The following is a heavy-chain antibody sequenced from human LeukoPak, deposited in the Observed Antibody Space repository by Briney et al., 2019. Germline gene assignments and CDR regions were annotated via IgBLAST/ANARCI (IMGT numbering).Heavy chain of an antibody. V-gene: IGHV1-2*02. J-gene: IGHJ3*02. CDR1: GYTFTGYY. CDR2: TNPNSGGT. Sequence: ASVKVSCKASGYTFTGYYMHWVRQAPGQGLEWMGWTNPNSGGTNYAQRFQGRVTMTRDTSISTAYMELSRLRSDDTAVYYCARDVTYYYDTSGYRDAFDIWGQGTMVTVSS. D-gene: IGHD3-22*01. CDR3: ARDVTYYYDTSGYRDAFDI.